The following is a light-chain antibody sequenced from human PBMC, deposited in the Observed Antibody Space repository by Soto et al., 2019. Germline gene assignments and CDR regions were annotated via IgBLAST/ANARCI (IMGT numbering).Light chain of an antibody. CDR2: YAS. J-gene: IGKJ1*01. CDR3: QQYNNWPRT. CDR1: QSVSSN. Sequence: EIVMTQSPATLTTSPGERATVSCRASQSVSSNLAWYQQKPGQVPRLLIYYASTRATGIPARFSGSESGTEFTLTISSLESEDFAVYYCQQYNNWPRTFGQGTKVDIK. V-gene: IGKV3-15*01.